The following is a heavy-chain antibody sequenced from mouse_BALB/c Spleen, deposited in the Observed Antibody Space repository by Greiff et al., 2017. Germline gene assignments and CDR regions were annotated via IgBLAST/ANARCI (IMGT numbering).Heavy chain of an antibody. Sequence: EVKLMESGPSLVKPSQTLSLTCSVTGDSITSGYWNWIRKFPGNKLEYMGYISYSGSTYYNPSLKSRISITRDTSKNQYYLQLNSVTTEDTATYYCARSPSGKDYAMDYWGQGTSVTVSS. D-gene: IGHD4-1*01. V-gene: IGHV3-8*02. CDR2: ISYSGST. J-gene: IGHJ4*01. CDR3: ARSPSGKDYAMDY. CDR1: GDSITSGY.